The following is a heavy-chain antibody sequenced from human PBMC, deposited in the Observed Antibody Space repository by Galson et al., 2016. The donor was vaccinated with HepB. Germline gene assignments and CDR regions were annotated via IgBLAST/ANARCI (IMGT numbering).Heavy chain of an antibody. CDR1: GFSLDRYA. D-gene: IGHD3-3*01. J-gene: IGHJ6*02. Sequence: LRLSCAVSGFSLDRYAMHWVRLVPGKGLEWVSGISLDTDRIGYADFVKGRFIVSRDKARNSGYLQMNRLRTEDSALYYFGKDILPGGMDVWGHGPRVTVAS. V-gene: IGHV3-9*01. CDR2: ISLDTDRI. CDR3: GKDILPGGMDV.